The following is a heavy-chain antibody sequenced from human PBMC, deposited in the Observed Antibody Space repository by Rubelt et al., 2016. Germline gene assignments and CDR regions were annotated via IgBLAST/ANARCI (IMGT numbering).Heavy chain of an antibody. J-gene: IGHJ3*02. V-gene: IGHV1-69*01. CDR2: IIPVFGTA. D-gene: IGHD1-7*01. CDR1: GGTFSSYA. CDR3: ARATNWNYAFDI. Sequence: QVQLVQSGAEMKKPGASVKVSCKASGGTFSSYAISWVRQAPGQGLEWMGGIIPVFGTANYAQKFQGRVTMTADESTSTAYRELTSLRSDDTAVYSCARATNWNYAFDIWGQGTMVTVSS.